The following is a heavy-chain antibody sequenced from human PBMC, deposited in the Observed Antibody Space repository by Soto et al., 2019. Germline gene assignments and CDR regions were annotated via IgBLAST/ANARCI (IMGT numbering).Heavy chain of an antibody. V-gene: IGHV1-3*01. CDR2: INAGNCNT. CDR3: ARDIWSTANYLFDP. Sequence: SVKASCTASGYTLTGYYMHWARQAPGQSLEWMGYINAGNCNTKYSQKFQGRVTITRDTSASTAYMELSSLRSEATAVYYFARDIWSTANYLFDPWGQGTLVTVPS. D-gene: IGHD3-3*01. CDR1: GYTLTGYY. J-gene: IGHJ5*02.